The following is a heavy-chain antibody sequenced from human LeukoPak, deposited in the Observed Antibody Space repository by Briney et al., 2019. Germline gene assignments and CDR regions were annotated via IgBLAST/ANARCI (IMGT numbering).Heavy chain of an antibody. D-gene: IGHD1-1*01. CDR1: GDSVSSDITA. J-gene: IGHJ5*02. V-gene: IGHV6-1*01. CDR3: ARALAGTEGWFTS. Sequence: SQTLSLTCAISGDSVSSDITAWSWIRQSPSRGLEWLGRTYYRSKWYHDYSAAVKSRITVSPDTSKNQFSLQLSSMTPGDTAVYYCARALAGTEGWFTSCGQGSLVTVSS. CDR2: TYYRSKWYH.